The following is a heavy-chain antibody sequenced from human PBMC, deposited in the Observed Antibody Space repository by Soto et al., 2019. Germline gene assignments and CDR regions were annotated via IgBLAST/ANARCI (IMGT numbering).Heavy chain of an antibody. D-gene: IGHD6-13*01. J-gene: IGHJ5*02. CDR3: ARDLGIAAAGSHWFDP. Sequence: SETLSLTCAVSSGSISSSNWWSWVRQPLGKGLEWIGEIYHSGSTNYNPPLKSRVTISVDKSKNQFSLKLSSVTAADTAVYYCARDLGIAAAGSHWFDPWGQGTLVTVSS. V-gene: IGHV4-4*02. CDR2: IYHSGST. CDR1: SGSISSSNW.